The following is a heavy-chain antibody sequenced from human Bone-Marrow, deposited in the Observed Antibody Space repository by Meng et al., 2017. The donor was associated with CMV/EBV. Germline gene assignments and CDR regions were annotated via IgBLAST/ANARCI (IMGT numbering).Heavy chain of an antibody. J-gene: IGHJ6*02. V-gene: IGHV3-21*01. Sequence: GESLKISCAASGFTFSSYWMHWVRQAPGKGLEWVSSITPSGSHIYYIDSVEGRFTISRDNAKNSLYLQMESLRAEDTALYYCARATLRDLYGMDVWGQGTTVTVSS. CDR3: ARATLRDLYGMDV. CDR1: GFTFSSYW. CDR2: ITPSGSHI.